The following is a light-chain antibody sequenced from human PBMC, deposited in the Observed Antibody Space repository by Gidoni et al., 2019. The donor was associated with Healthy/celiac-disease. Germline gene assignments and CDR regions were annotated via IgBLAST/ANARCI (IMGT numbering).Light chain of an antibody. CDR2: GAS. J-gene: IGKJ5*01. CDR3: QQYGSSPPIT. CDR1: QSLSSSY. V-gene: IGKV3-20*01. Sequence: EIVLTQSPGTLSLSPGERATLSCRASQSLSSSYLAWYQQKPGQAPRLLIYGASSRATGIPDRFSGSGSGTDFTLTISRLEPEDFAVYDCQQYGSSPPITFGQGTRLEIK.